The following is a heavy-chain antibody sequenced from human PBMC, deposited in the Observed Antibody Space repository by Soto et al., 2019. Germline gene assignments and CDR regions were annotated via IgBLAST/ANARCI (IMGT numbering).Heavy chain of an antibody. Sequence: QVQLQESGPGLVKPSQTLSLTCTVSGGSISSGGYYWSWIRQHPGKGLEWIGYIYYSGSTYYNPSLKSRVTISVDKSKNQFSLKLSSVTAADTAVYYCARCLFDVPAYGMDVWGQGTTVTVSS. J-gene: IGHJ6*02. CDR3: ARCLFDVPAYGMDV. CDR1: GGSISSGGYY. D-gene: IGHD2-2*01. V-gene: IGHV4-31*03. CDR2: IYYSGST.